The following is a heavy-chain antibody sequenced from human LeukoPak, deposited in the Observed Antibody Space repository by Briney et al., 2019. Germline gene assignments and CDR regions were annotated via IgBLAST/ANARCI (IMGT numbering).Heavy chain of an antibody. J-gene: IGHJ4*02. CDR1: GGTFSSYA. D-gene: IGHD4-11*01. V-gene: IGHV1-69*05. Sequence: SVKVSCKASGGTFSSYAISWVRQAPGQGLEWMGGIIPIFGTANYAQKFQGRVTITTDGSTSTAYMELSSLRSEDTAVYYCARYTVTDGGYFDYWGQGTLVTVSS. CDR2: IIPIFGTA. CDR3: ARYTVTDGGYFDY.